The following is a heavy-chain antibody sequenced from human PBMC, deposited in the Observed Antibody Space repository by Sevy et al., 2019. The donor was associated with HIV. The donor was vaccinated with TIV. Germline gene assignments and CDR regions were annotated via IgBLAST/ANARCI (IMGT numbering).Heavy chain of an antibody. D-gene: IGHD2-15*01. CDR1: GGTFSSYA. Sequence: ASVKVSCKASGGTFSSYAISWVRQAPGQGLEWMGGIIPIFGTANYAQKFQGRVTITADESTSTAYMELSSLRSEDTAVYYCASAEVVAAAPFYYGMYVWGQGTTVTVSS. V-gene: IGHV1-69*13. CDR3: ASAEVVAAAPFYYGMYV. CDR2: IIPIFGTA. J-gene: IGHJ6*02.